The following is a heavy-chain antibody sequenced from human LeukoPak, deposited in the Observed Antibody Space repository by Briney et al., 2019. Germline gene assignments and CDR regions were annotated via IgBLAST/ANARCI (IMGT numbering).Heavy chain of an antibody. J-gene: IGHJ4*02. D-gene: IGHD5-12*01. V-gene: IGHV4-31*03. CDR1: GGPISSGGYY. CDR2: MHHSGPT. CDR3: ARVVATTTLDY. Sequence: TLSLTCTVSGGPISSGGYYWSWIRQHPGKGLEWIGYMHHSGPTYYNPSLKSRVTISVDTSKNQFSLKLNPVTAADTAVYYCARVVATTTLDYWGQGTLVTVSS.